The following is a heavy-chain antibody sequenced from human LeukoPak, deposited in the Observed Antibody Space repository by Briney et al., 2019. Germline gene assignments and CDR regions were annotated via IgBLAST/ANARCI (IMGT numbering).Heavy chain of an antibody. V-gene: IGHV4-39*01. D-gene: IGHD4-17*01. Sequence: SETLSLTCTVSGLSISDSTYYWGRIRQPPGKGLEWIGSIYHRGNTYYNPSLKSRVIISVDTTKNQFSLKLSSVTAADTAVYYCASSPDDYGDYAAGNWFDPWGQGTLVTVSS. CDR1: GLSISDSTYY. CDR2: IYHRGNT. J-gene: IGHJ5*02. CDR3: ASSPDDYGDYAAGNWFDP.